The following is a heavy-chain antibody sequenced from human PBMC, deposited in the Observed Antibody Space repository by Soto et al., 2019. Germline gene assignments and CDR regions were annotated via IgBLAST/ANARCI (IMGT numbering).Heavy chain of an antibody. Sequence: SETLSLTCPVSGCSMDNHYWSWIRQPPEKGLEWIGYIYYSGNTDYNPSLKSRVSISVDTSRNQFSLKLSSVTAADTAIYYCARVSYYYDSSGYYMRAFDIWGQGTMVTVSS. J-gene: IGHJ3*02. V-gene: IGHV4-59*11. D-gene: IGHD3-22*01. CDR2: IYYSGNT. CDR1: GCSMDNHY. CDR3: ARVSYYYDSSGYYMRAFDI.